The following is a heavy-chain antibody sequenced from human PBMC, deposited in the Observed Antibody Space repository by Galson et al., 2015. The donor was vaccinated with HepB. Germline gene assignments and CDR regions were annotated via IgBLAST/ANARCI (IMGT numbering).Heavy chain of an antibody. V-gene: IGHV3-21*01. CDR1: GFTFSSYS. CDR2: ISSSSSYI. CDR3: AREGAAAGASDY. D-gene: IGHD6-13*01. J-gene: IGHJ4*02. Sequence: SLRLSCAASGFTFSSYSMNWVRQAPGKGLEWVSSISSSSSYIYHADSVKGRFTISRDNAKNSLYLQMNSLRAEDTAVYYCAREGAAAGASDYWGQGTLVTVSS.